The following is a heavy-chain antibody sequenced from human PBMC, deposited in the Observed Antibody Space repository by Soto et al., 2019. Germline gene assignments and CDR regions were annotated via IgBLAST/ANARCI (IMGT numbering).Heavy chain of an antibody. CDR3: ARDRGPNEFWIGYPTGWFDP. Sequence: PGGSLRLSCAASGFTFARSVMHWVRQAPGKGLEWVAVISYDGDNKYYADSVKGRFTISRDNSENTLYLQMNSLRVEDTAVYYCARDRGPNEFWIGYPTGWFDPWCQGTLVTVSS. CDR2: ISYDGDNK. CDR1: GFTFARSV. V-gene: IGHV3-30-3*01. J-gene: IGHJ5*02. D-gene: IGHD3-3*01.